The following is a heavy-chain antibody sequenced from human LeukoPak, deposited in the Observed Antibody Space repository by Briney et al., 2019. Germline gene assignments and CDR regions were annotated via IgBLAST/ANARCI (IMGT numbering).Heavy chain of an antibody. V-gene: IGHV3-23*01. D-gene: IGHD4-17*01. J-gene: IGHJ4*02. CDR2: ISGSGGST. Sequence: GGSLRLSCAASGFTFSSYAMSWVRQAPGKGLEWVSAISGSGGSTYCADSVKGRFTISRDNSKNTLYLQMNSLRAEDTAVYYCAKSLTPYGDYEVFDYWGQGTLVTVSS. CDR1: GFTFSSYA. CDR3: AKSLTPYGDYEVFDY.